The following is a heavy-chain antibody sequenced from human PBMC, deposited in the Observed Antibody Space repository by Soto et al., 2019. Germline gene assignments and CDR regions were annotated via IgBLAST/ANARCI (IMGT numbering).Heavy chain of an antibody. J-gene: IGHJ4*02. CDR3: ARAAMGGSSWPFDY. V-gene: IGHV4-59*11. CDR1: GCSIIRHY. D-gene: IGHD6-13*01. CDR2: IFCSGPT. Sequence: SETLSHTCTVSGCSIIRHYWTWIRQPPGKGLEWIGYIFCSGPTYYNPSLKSRVAISVDTSKNQFSLKLNSVTAADTAVYYCARAAMGGSSWPFDYWGQGTLVTVSS.